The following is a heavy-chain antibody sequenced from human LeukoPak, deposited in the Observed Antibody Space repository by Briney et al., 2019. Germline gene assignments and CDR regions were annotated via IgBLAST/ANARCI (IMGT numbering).Heavy chain of an antibody. V-gene: IGHV3-66*02. CDR3: ARTGACENWSNYYYMDV. J-gene: IGHJ6*03. CDR1: GFSVRSKY. D-gene: IGHD1-14*01. CDR2: IYSGDDT. Sequence: PGGSLRLSCAVTGFSVRSKYMSWVRQAPGKGLEWVSVIYSGDDTVYAGSVMGRFTIFRDESHNMLYLQMNSLGVDDTALYYCARTGACENWSNYYYMDVWGKGTMVTVS.